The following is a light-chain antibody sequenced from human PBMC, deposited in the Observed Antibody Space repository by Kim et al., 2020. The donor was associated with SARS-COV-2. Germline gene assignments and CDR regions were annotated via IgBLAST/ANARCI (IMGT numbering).Light chain of an antibody. J-gene: IGKJ1*01. CDR1: QSVKTW. CDR2: KAS. CDR3: QQYDTFWT. V-gene: IGKV1-5*03. Sequence: DIQMTQSPSTLSATVGDRVTITCRASQSVKTWLAWYQQKPGKAPELLIYKASALQNGVPSRFSGSGSGTEFTLTISSLQPDDFATYFCQQYDTFWTFGQGTRVDIK.